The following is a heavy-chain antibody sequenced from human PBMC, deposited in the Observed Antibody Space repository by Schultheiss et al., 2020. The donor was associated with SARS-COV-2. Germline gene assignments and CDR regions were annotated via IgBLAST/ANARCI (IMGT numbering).Heavy chain of an antibody. CDR3: VKDWGLLDGDY. D-gene: IGHD3-16*01. V-gene: IGHV3-30*18. Sequence: GESLKISCAASGFTFSSYGMHWVRQAPGKGLEWVAVISYDGSNKYYADFVKGRFTISRDNSKNTLYLQMNSLRVEDTAVYYCVKDWGLLDGDYWGQGTLVTVSS. J-gene: IGHJ4*02. CDR2: ISYDGSNK. CDR1: GFTFSSYG.